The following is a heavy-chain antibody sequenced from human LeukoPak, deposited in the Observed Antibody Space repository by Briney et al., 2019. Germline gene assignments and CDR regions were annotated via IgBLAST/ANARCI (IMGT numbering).Heavy chain of an antibody. Sequence: GASVKVCCKASGYTFTSYAISWVRQAPGQGLEWMGWISAYNGNTNYAQKLQGRVTMTTDTSTSTAYMELRSLRSDDTAVYYCARLGVVPAARYYFDYWGQGTLVTVSS. J-gene: IGHJ4*02. CDR3: ARLGVVPAARYYFDY. CDR1: GYTFTSYA. D-gene: IGHD2-2*01. CDR2: ISAYNGNT. V-gene: IGHV1-18*04.